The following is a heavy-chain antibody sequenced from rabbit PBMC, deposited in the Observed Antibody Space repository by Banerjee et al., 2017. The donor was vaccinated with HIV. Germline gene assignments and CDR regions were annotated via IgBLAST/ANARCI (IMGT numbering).Heavy chain of an antibody. CDR2: MYIASDTT. Sequence: QEQLEESGGDLVKPEGSLTLTCTASGFSLSSGAMSWVRQAPGKGLEWIGYMYIASDTTDYASWAKGRFTISRSTSLNTVTLKMTSLTGADTATYFCARYISGWDYFDLWGQGTLVTVS. V-gene: IGHV1S47*01. D-gene: IGHD4-1*01. CDR1: GFSLSSGA. J-gene: IGHJ4*01. CDR3: ARYISGWDYFDL.